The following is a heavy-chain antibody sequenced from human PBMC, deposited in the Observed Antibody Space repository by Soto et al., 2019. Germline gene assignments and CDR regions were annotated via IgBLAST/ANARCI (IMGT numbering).Heavy chain of an antibody. CDR1: GFICSSYD. D-gene: IGHD2-21*01. J-gene: IGHJ4*02. Sequence: LRLSCAASGFICSSYDMSWVRQAPGKGLEWVSTILVDGRTFYVDSVKGRFTISRDSSQNTVYLQMNSLTAGDTALYYCAKDAVYNDGLWLMDHWGQGTQVTVSS. CDR3: AKDAVYNDGLWLMDH. V-gene: IGHV3-23*01. CDR2: ILVDGRT.